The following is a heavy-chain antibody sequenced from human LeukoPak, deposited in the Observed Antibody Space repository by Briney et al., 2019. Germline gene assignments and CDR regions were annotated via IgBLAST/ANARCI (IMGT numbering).Heavy chain of an antibody. J-gene: IGHJ4*02. Sequence: TGGSLRLSCAASGFTFSSYRMNWVRQAPGKGLEWVSSISSSSNIYYADSVKGRFTISRDNAKNSLYLQMNSLRAEDTAVYYCARDPRIVVVIASPFDYWGQGTLVTVSS. CDR1: GFTFSSYR. CDR2: ISSSSNI. D-gene: IGHD2-21*01. CDR3: ARDPRIVVVIASPFDY. V-gene: IGHV3-21*01.